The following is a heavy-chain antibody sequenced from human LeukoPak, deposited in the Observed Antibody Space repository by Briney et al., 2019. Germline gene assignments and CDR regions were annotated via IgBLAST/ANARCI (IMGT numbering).Heavy chain of an antibody. V-gene: IGHV3-9*01. CDR3: AKTTGYSYGNFDY. CDR2: ISWNSGSI. Sequence: PGGSLRLSCAASGFTFDDYAMHWVRHAPGKGLEWVSGISWNSGSIGYADSVKGRFTISRDNAKNSLYLQMNSLRAEDTALYYCAKTTGYSYGNFDYWGQGTLVTVSS. D-gene: IGHD5-18*01. J-gene: IGHJ4*02. CDR1: GFTFDDYA.